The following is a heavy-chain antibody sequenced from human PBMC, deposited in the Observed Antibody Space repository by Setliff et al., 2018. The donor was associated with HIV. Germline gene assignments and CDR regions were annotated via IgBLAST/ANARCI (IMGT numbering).Heavy chain of an antibody. Sequence: ETLSLTCTVSGDSIGDYYWNWIRQPAGKGLEWIGRVYASAYSNYNPSLKSRVTMSVDTSQNQFSLKLRSVNAADTAVYYCARDWVTRSNYYGSGSPWYFDFWGRGILVTV. D-gene: IGHD3-10*01. V-gene: IGHV4-4*07. CDR2: VYASAYS. J-gene: IGHJ2*01. CDR1: GDSIGDYY. CDR3: ARDWVTRSNYYGSGSPWYFDF.